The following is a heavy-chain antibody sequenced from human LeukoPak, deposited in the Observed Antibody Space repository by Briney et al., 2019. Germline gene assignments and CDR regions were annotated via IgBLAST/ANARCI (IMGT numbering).Heavy chain of an antibody. Sequence: PGGSLRLSCAASGVSFSTHWMHWVRQAPGKGLVWVSRIKSDGGGTTYADSVEGRFTISRDNAKNTLYLQMNSLRAEDTAVYYCARDRFYGMDVWGQGTTVTVSS. CDR2: IKSDGGGT. V-gene: IGHV3-74*03. CDR3: ARDRFYGMDV. CDR1: GVSFSTHW. J-gene: IGHJ6*02.